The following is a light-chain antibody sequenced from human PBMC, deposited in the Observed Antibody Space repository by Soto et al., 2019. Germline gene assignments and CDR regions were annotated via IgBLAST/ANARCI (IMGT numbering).Light chain of an antibody. Sequence: HSALTQPASVSGSPGQSITISCTGASSDVGGYNYVSWYQQHPGKAPKLMIYDVSYRPSGVSNRFSGSKSGNTASLTISGIQAEDEADYYCSSYTSSNTLVVFGGGTKLTVL. CDR3: SSYTSSNTLVV. CDR1: SSDVGGYNY. J-gene: IGLJ3*02. V-gene: IGLV2-14*03. CDR2: DVS.